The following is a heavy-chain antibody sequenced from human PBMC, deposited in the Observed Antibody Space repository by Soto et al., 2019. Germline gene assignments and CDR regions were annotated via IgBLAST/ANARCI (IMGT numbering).Heavy chain of an antibody. Sequence: QVQLVESGGGVVQPGTSLRLSCAASGLTFSTHAMHWVRQAPGKGLECVAIVSFDGSNKYYADSVKGRFTISRDNSKNTLYLQMSGLTPEDTAVYYCARDQTGITTTGGGRIDHWGQGTLVTVSS. CDR2: VSFDGSNK. D-gene: IGHD1-20*01. J-gene: IGHJ4*02. V-gene: IGHV3-30*14. CDR3: ARDQTGITTTGGGRIDH. CDR1: GLTFSTHA.